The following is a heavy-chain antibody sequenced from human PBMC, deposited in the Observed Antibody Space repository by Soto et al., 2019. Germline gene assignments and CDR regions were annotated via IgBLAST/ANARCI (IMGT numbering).Heavy chain of an antibody. J-gene: IGHJ6*02. Sequence: PGGSLRLSCAASGFTVSSNYMSWVRQAPGKGLEWVSVIYSGGSTYYADSVKGRFTISRDNSKNTLYLQMNSLRAEDTAVYYCARDSRHYYYYGMAVWGQGTTVTVSS. V-gene: IGHV3-53*01. CDR2: IYSGGST. CDR3: ARDSRHYYYYGMAV. CDR1: GFTVSSNY.